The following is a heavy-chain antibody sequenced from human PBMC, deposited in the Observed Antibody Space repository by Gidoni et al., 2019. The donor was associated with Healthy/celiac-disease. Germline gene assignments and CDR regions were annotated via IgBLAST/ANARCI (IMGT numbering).Heavy chain of an antibody. Sequence: QVQLVQSGSEVKQPGASVKVSCKASGYTFTGYYMHGVRQAPGQGLEWMGWINPNSGGTNYAQKFQGRVTMTRDTSISTAYMELSRLRSDDTAVYYCARGRWSSRAPFDYWGQGTLVTVSS. J-gene: IGHJ4*02. CDR1: GYTFTGYY. D-gene: IGHD2-15*01. CDR3: ARGRWSSRAPFDY. CDR2: INPNSGGT. V-gene: IGHV1-2*02.